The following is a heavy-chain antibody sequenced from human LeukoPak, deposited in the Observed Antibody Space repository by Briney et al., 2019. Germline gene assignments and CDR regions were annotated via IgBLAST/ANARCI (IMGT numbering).Heavy chain of an antibody. J-gene: IGHJ4*02. D-gene: IGHD4-23*01. V-gene: IGHV1-2*02. CDR2: INPNSGDT. CDR3: ARDPPLFGNNGRKYIQVDS. Sequence: ASVKVSCKASEYTFTDYYIQWVRQAPGQGLEWMGWINPNSGDTKYAQKFQDRVTMTRDTSISTAYMELRRLRSDDTAVYYCARDPPLFGNNGRKYIQVDSWGQGTLVTVSS. CDR1: EYTFTDYY.